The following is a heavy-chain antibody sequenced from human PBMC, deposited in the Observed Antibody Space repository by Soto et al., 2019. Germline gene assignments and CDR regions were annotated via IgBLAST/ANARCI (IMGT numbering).Heavy chain of an antibody. V-gene: IGHV5-10-1*01. CDR1: GYSFAGYW. CDR3: ARQIYDSDTGPNFPYHFDS. Sequence: GESLKISCKRSGYSFAGYWITWVRQKPGKGLEWMGRIDPSDSQTYYSPSFRGHVTISVTKSITTVFLQWSSLRASDTAMYYCARQIYDSDTGPNFPYHFDSWGQGTLVTVSS. D-gene: IGHD3-22*01. J-gene: IGHJ4*02. CDR2: IDPSDSQT.